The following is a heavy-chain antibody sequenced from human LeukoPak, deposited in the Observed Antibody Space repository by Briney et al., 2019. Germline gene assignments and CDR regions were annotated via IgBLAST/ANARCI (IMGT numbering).Heavy chain of an antibody. CDR3: AKSLTESGSYWKTGVDY. J-gene: IGHJ4*02. Sequence: PGGSLRLSCAASGFTFSSYAMSWVRQAPGKGLEWVSAISGSGGSTYYADSVKGRFTISRDNSKNTLYLQMNSLRAEDTAVYYCAKSLTESGSYWKTGVDYWAQGTLVTVSS. CDR2: ISGSGGST. D-gene: IGHD1-26*01. V-gene: IGHV3-23*01. CDR1: GFTFSSYA.